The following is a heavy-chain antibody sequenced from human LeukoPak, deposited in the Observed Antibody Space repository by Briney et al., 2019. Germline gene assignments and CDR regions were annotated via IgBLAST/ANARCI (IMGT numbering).Heavy chain of an antibody. D-gene: IGHD3-22*01. V-gene: IGHV1-8*01. CDR2: MNPNSGNT. CDR3: ARDYDSSGYYAY. Sequence: GASVKVSCKASGYTFTSYDINWVRQATGRGLEWMGWMNPNSGNTGYAQKFQGRVTMTRNTSISTAYMELSSLRSEDTAVYYCARDYDSSGYYAYWGQGTLVTVSS. CDR1: GYTFTSYD. J-gene: IGHJ4*02.